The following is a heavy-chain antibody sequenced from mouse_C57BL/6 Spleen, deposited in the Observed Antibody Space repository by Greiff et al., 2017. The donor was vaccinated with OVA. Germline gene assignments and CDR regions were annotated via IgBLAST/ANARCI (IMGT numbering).Heavy chain of an antibody. CDR3: ARSGTMYDYGGFAY. V-gene: IGHV1-69*01. Sequence: QVQLKQPGAELVMPGASVKLSCKASGYTFTSYWMHWVKQRPGQGLEWIGEIDPSDSYTNYNQKFKGKSTLTVDNSSSTAYMQLSSLTSEDSAVYYGARSGTMYDYGGFAYWGKGTLVTVSA. CDR1: GYTFTSYW. J-gene: IGHJ3*01. D-gene: IGHD2-4*01. CDR2: IDPSDSYT.